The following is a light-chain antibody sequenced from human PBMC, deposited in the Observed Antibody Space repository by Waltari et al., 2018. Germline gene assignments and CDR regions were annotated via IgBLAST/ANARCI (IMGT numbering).Light chain of an antibody. Sequence: SSELTQPPSVSVSPGQTASITCSGAIWGDNSACWYQQKAGQSPVLVIYQDTKRPSGIPERFSGSNSGNTATLTISGTQTMEEADYYCQAWDTSGVVFGGGTKLTVL. J-gene: IGLJ2*01. CDR2: QDT. CDR1: IWGDNS. CDR3: QAWDTSGVV. V-gene: IGLV3-1*01.